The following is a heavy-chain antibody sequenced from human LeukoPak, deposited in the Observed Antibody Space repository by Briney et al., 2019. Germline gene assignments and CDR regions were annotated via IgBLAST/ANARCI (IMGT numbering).Heavy chain of an antibody. V-gene: IGHV4-34*01. D-gene: IGHD5-18*01. Sequence: SETLSLTCAVYGGSFSGYYWSWIRQPPGKGLEWIGEINHSGSTNYNPSLKSRVTISVDTSKNQFSLKLSSVTAADTAVYYCARGGRYCYGSYFRNWFDPWGQGTLVTVSS. CDR2: INHSGST. CDR3: ARGGRYCYGSYFRNWFDP. J-gene: IGHJ5*02. CDR1: GGSFSGYY.